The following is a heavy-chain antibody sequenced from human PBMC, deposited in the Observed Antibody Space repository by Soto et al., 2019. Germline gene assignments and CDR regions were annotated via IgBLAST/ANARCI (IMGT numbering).Heavy chain of an antibody. V-gene: IGHV3-23*01. CDR2: ISGSGEST. CDR3: AKGGEYWYFDL. J-gene: IGHJ2*01. Sequence: EMQLLDSGGGLVQPGGSLRLSCAASGFTFGSYSISWICRPPGKGLEWVATISGSGESTYYADSVKGRFTISRDNSKNTLYLQMNSLRAEDTAVYHCAKGGEYWYFDLWGRGTLVTVSS. CDR1: GFTFGSYS. D-gene: IGHD3-10*01.